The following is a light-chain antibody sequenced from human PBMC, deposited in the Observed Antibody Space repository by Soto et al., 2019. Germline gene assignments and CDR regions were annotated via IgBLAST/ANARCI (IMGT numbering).Light chain of an antibody. CDR1: KRVSSAY. Sequence: EIVLTQSPGTLSLSPGERATLSSRPSKRVSSAYLPWYRQKPGQAPRPLIYDASSSATGIPDRFSGSGSGTDFTLTISRLEPEDFAVYYCQQYGSSPTFGQGTKVESK. CDR2: DAS. V-gene: IGKV3-20*01. J-gene: IGKJ1*01. CDR3: QQYGSSPT.